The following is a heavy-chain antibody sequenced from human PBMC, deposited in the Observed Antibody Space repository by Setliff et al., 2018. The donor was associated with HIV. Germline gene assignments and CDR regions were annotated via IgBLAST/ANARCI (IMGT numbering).Heavy chain of an antibody. J-gene: IGHJ4*02. CDR2: MNPSGAT. V-gene: IGHV1-8*02. D-gene: IGHD3-10*01. CDR3: ARVISGRGRELPDFDY. CDR1: GYTLTNYD. Sequence: ASVKVSCKASGYTLTNYDINWVRQATGQGLEWMGWMNPSGATGYAQEFQGRVTVTRDTSISTAYMELSSLRSEDTAVYYCARVISGRGRELPDFDYWGQGTQVTV.